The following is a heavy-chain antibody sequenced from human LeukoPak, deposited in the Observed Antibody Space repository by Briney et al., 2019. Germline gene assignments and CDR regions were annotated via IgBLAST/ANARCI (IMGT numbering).Heavy chain of an antibody. CDR3: ARDDSNYGRYYYYGMDV. Sequence: SETLSLTCAVYGGSFSGYYWSWIRQPPGKGLEWIGEINHSGSTNYNPSLKSRVTISVDTSKNQFSLKLSSVTAADTAVYYCARDDSNYGRYYYYGMDVWGQGTTVTASS. J-gene: IGHJ6*02. CDR2: INHSGST. V-gene: IGHV4-34*01. D-gene: IGHD4-11*01. CDR1: GGSFSGYY.